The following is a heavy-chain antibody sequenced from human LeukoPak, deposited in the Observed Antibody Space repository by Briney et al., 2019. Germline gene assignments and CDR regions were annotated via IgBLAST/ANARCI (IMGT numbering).Heavy chain of an antibody. D-gene: IGHD3-10*01. J-gene: IGHJ4*02. CDR2: ISAYNGNT. CDR3: ARDISTHDGSGSDY. Sequence: GASVKVSCKASGYTFTSYGISWVRQAPGQGLEWMGWISAYNGNTNYAQKLQGRVTMTTDTSTSTAYRELRSLRSDDTAVYYCARDISTHDGSGSDYWGQGTLVTVSS. CDR1: GYTFTSYG. V-gene: IGHV1-18*01.